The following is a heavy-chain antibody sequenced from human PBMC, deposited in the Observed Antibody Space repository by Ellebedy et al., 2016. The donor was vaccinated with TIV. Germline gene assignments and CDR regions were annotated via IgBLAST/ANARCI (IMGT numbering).Heavy chain of an antibody. CDR1: GFTFSSYA. D-gene: IGHD1-26*01. Sequence: GESLKISCAASGFTFSSYAMRWVRQAPGKGLEWVSTITDSGGRKFYADSVKGRFTISRDNAKNSLYLQMNSLRAEDTAVYYCVRDLHWSYFDWGQGTLVTVSS. CDR3: VRDLHWSYFD. CDR2: ITDSGGRK. J-gene: IGHJ4*02. V-gene: IGHV3-23*01.